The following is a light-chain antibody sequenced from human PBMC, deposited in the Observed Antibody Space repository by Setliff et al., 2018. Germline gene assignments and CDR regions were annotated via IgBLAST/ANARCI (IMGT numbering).Light chain of an antibody. CDR1: SSDVGGYNY. V-gene: IGLV2-14*03. CDR3: SSYTTSGTYV. CDR2: DVT. J-gene: IGLJ1*01. Sequence: QSALTQPASVSGSPGQWITISCSRTSSDVGGYNYVSWYQQHPGKAPKLMIYDVTNRPSGISNRFSGSKSGNTASLTISGLQAEDDADYYCSSYTTSGTYVFGTGTKVTVL.